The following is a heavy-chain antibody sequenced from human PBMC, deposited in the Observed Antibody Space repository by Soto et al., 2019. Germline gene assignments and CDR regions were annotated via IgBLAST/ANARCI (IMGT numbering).Heavy chain of an antibody. CDR1: GFTFSSYA. CDR2: ISGSGGST. CDR3: AKDTPYDFWSGYGPSHGRAASFDY. V-gene: IGHV3-23*01. D-gene: IGHD3-3*01. Sequence: GGSLRFSCAASGFTFSSYAMSWVRQAPGKGLEWVSAISGSGGSTYYADSVKGRFTISRDNSKNTLYLQMNSLRAEDTAVYYCAKDTPYDFWSGYGPSHGRAASFDYWGQGTLVTVSS. J-gene: IGHJ4*02.